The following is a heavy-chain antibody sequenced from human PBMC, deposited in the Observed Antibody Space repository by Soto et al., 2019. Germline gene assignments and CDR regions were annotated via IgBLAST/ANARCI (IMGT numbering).Heavy chain of an antibody. CDR1: GFTFSRYS. Sequence: LRLSCAGSGFTFSRYSMKCFRQDPVKGLEWVSYISSSSSTIYYADSVKGRFTISRDNAKNSLYLQMNSLRDEDTAVYYCASFLERPYYYYGMDVWGQGTTVTGSS. J-gene: IGHJ6*01. CDR2: ISSSSSTI. CDR3: ASFLERPYYYYGMDV. D-gene: IGHD1-1*01. V-gene: IGHV3-48*02.